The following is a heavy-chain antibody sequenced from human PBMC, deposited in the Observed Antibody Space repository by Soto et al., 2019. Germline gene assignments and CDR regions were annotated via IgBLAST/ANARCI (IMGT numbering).Heavy chain of an antibody. D-gene: IGHD2-21*02. CDR3: ARAATVVTPVFYYYYGMDV. CDR1: GFTFSSYA. CDR2: ISYDGSNK. J-gene: IGHJ6*02. V-gene: IGHV3-30-3*01. Sequence: GGSLRLSCAASGFTFSSYAMHWVRQAPGKGLEWVAVISYDGSNKYYADSVKGRFTISRGNSKNTLYLQMNSLRAEDTAVYYCARAATVVTPVFYYYYGMDVWGQGTTVTVSS.